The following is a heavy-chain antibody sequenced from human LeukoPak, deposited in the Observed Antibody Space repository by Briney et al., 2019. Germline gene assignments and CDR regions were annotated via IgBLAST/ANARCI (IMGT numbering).Heavy chain of an antibody. V-gene: IGHV4-34*01. CDR2: INHGGST. Sequence: SETLSLTCAAYGGSFSGYSWSWIRQPPGKGLEWIGEINHGGSTNYNPSLKSRVTISVDTPKNQFSLKLNSVTAADTAVYYCAGYDILTGLWDWDQGALVTVSS. D-gene: IGHD3-9*01. CDR3: AGYDILTGLWD. J-gene: IGHJ4*02. CDR1: GGSFSGYS.